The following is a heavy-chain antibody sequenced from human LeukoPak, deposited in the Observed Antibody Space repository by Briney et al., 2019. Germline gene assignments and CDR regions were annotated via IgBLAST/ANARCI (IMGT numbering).Heavy chain of an antibody. D-gene: IGHD1-26*01. CDR2: ISYDGSNK. J-gene: IGHJ4*02. CDR3: ARDSNTRN. Sequence: GGSLRLSCAASGFTFSSYAMHWVRQAPGKGLEWVALISYDGSNKYYADSVKGRFTISRDNSKNTVYLQMNSLRAEDTAVYYCARDSNTRNWGQGTLVTVSS. V-gene: IGHV3-30*03. CDR1: GFTFSSYA.